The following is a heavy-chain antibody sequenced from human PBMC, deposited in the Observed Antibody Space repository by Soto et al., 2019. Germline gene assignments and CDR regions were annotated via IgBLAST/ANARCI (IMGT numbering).Heavy chain of an antibody. V-gene: IGHV4-61*01. CDR3: ARDGHGMDV. CDR1: GGSVRTGSYD. CDR2: IFFTGSA. J-gene: IGHJ6*02. Sequence: SETLSLTCTVSGGSVRTGSYDWAWIRQPPGQGLEWIGKIFFTGSAHYNPSLNNRVTMSVDTSKNQFSLTVTSVTAADTAIYYCARDGHGMDVWGQGTTVTVSS.